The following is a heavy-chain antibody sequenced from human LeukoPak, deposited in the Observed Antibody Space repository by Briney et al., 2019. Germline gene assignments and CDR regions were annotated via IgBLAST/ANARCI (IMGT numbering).Heavy chain of an antibody. V-gene: IGHV4-34*01. CDR3: ARGRIAAQG. Sequence: SETLSLTCAVYGGSFSGYYWSWIRQPPGKGLEWIGQIFHSGTTTYSPSLKSRVTISMDKSKNQFSLKLSSVTAADTAVYYCARGRIAAQGWGQGTLVTVSS. D-gene: IGHD6-13*01. CDR1: GGSFSGYY. CDR2: IFHSGTT. J-gene: IGHJ4*02.